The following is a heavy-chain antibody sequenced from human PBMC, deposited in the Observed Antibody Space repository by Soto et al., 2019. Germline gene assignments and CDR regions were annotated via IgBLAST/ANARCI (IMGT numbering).Heavy chain of an antibody. V-gene: IGHV3-23*01. Sequence: GSLRLSCAASGFTFSSYAMSWVRQAPGKGLEWVSAISGSGGSTYYADSVKGRFTISRDNSKNTLYLQMNSLRAEDTAVYYCAKDFFIGALPRSLFDYWGQGTLVTVSS. CDR2: ISGSGGST. D-gene: IGHD1-26*01. CDR1: GFTFSSYA. J-gene: IGHJ4*02. CDR3: AKDFFIGALPRSLFDY.